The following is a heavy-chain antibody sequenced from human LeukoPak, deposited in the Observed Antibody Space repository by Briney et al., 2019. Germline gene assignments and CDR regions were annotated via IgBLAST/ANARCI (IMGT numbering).Heavy chain of an antibody. J-gene: IGHJ4*02. CDR3: ARRGQGFGELWPPADFDY. Sequence: GGSPRLSCAASGFTFTNYNINWVRQAPWKGLDLVSYISSNNSTIYYEDSVKCRFTISRDNAKNSLYLQMNSLRAEAPAVYYFARRGQGFGELWPPADFDYWGQGTLVTVSS. CDR1: GFTFTNYN. V-gene: IGHV3-48*01. D-gene: IGHD3-10*01. CDR2: ISSNNSTI.